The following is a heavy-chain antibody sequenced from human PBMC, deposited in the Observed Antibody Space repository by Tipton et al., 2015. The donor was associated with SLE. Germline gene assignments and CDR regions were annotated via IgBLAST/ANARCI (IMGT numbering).Heavy chain of an antibody. CDR1: GFTFSSYG. CDR2: IWYDGSNK. Sequence: SLRLSCAASGFTFSSYGMHWVRQAPGKGLEWVAVIWYDGSNKYYADSVKGRFTISRDNAKNSLYLQMNSLRAEDTAVYYCARDRVGDLYAFDIWGQGTMVTVSS. V-gene: IGHV3-33*01. CDR3: ARDRVGDLYAFDI. D-gene: IGHD3-10*01. J-gene: IGHJ3*02.